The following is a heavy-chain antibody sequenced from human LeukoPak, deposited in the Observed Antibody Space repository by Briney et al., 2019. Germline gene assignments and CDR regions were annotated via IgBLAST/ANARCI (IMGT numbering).Heavy chain of an antibody. CDR1: GFTFRSYW. V-gene: IGHV3-74*01. D-gene: IGHD4-11*01. Sequence: PGGSLRLSCAASGFTFRSYWMHWVRQAPGKGLVWVSRINSDGSSTSYAESVKGRFTISRDNAKNTLYLQMNSLRAEDTAVYYCARDSADSNGLYWGQGTLVTVSS. J-gene: IGHJ4*02. CDR2: INSDGSST. CDR3: ARDSADSNGLY.